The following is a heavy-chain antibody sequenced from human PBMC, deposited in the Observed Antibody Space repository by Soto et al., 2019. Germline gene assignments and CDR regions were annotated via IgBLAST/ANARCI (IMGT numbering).Heavy chain of an antibody. CDR2: IYHSGST. D-gene: IGHD6-6*01. Sequence: SETLSLTCAVSGGSISSSNWWSWVRQPPGKGLEWIGEIYHSGSTNYNPSLKSRVTISVDKSKNQFSLKLSSVTAADTAVYYCARAGIAARRDYYYYGMDVWGQGTTVTVS. CDR1: GGSISSSNW. CDR3: ARAGIAARRDYYYYGMDV. J-gene: IGHJ6*02. V-gene: IGHV4-4*02.